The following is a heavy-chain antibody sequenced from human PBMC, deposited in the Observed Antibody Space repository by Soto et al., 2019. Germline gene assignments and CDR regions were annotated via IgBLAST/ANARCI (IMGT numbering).Heavy chain of an antibody. CDR3: ARDLFLLDCISTRCYDVSGGRYYYYGMDV. CDR1: GVTFSSFA. CDR2: ISYDGSNK. J-gene: IGHJ6*02. D-gene: IGHD2-2*01. Sequence: GGSLRLSCAAAGVTFSSFAMHWVRQAPGKGLEWVAVISYDGSNKYYADSVKGRFTISRDNSKNTLYLQMNSLRAEDTAVYYCARDLFLLDCISTRCYDVSGGRYYYYGMDVWGQGTTVTVSS. V-gene: IGHV3-30-3*01.